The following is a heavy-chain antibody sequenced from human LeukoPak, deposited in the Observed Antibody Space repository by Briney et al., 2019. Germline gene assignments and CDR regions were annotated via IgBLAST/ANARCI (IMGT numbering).Heavy chain of an antibody. D-gene: IGHD6-19*01. V-gene: IGHV4-34*01. CDR1: GGSFSGYY. CDR3: ARSGRRGCSGSYFDY. J-gene: IGHJ4*02. Sequence: SETLSLTCAVYGGSFSGYYWSWIRQPPGKGLEWIGEINHSGSTNYNPSLKSRVTISVDTSKNQFSLKLSSVTAADTAVYYCARSGRRGCSGSYFDYWGQGTLVTVSS. CDR2: INHSGST.